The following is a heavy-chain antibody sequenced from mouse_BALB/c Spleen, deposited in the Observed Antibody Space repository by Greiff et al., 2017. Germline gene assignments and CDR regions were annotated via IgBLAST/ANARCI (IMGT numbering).Heavy chain of an antibody. D-gene: IGHD2-3*01. CDR2: ISYSGST. CDR3: ARDGYSSFDY. Sequence: EVQVVESGPSLVKPSQTLSLTCSVTGDSITSCYWNWIRKFPGNKLEYMGYISYSGSTYYNPSLKSRISITRDTSKNQYYLQLNSVTTEDTATYYCARDGYSSFDYWGQGTTLTVSS. V-gene: IGHV3-8*02. CDR1: GDSITSCY. J-gene: IGHJ2*01.